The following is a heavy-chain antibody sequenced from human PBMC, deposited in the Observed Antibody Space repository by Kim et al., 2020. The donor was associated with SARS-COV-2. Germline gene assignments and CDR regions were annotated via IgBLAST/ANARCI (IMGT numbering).Heavy chain of an antibody. CDR1: GYSISSGYY. CDR3: ARDSQWLAPHDAFDI. CDR2: IYHSGST. D-gene: IGHD6-19*01. J-gene: IGHJ3*02. V-gene: IGHV4-38-2*02. Sequence: SETLSLTCTVSGYSISSGYYWGWIRQPPGKGLEWIGSIYHSGSTYYNPSLKSRVTISVDTSKNQFSLKLSSVTAADTAVYYCARDSQWLAPHDAFDIWG.